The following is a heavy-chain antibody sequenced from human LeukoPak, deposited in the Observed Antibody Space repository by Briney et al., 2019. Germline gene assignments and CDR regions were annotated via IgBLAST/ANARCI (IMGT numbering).Heavy chain of an antibody. CDR1: GGTFSSYA. CDR2: IIPIFGTA. D-gene: IGHD3-9*01. CDR3: ARVYPNDIWTGYNDY. V-gene: IGHV1-69*13. J-gene: IGHJ4*02. Sequence: GASVKVSCKASGGTFSSYAISWVRQAPGQGLEWMGGIIPIFGTANYAQKFQGRVTITADESTSTAYMELSSLRSEDTAVYYCARVYPNDIWTGYNDYWGQGTLVTVSS.